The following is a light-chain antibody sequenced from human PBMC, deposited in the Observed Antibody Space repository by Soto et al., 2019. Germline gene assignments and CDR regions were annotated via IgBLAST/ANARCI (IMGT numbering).Light chain of an antibody. CDR1: QSVSSSH. CDR3: QQFGSSPPYA. CDR2: AAS. V-gene: IGKV3-20*01. J-gene: IGKJ2*01. Sequence: EIVLTQSPGTLSLSPGERATLSCKASQSVSSSHLAWYQQKPGQTPRLLIYAASTRATGSPDRFSGSGSGTDFTLTISRLEPEDFAMYFCQQFGSSPPYAFGQGTKLEI.